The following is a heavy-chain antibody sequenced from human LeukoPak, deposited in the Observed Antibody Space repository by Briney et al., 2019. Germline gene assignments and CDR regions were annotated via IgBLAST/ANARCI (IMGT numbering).Heavy chain of an antibody. CDR3: ARVGWGGYYGMDV. J-gene: IGHJ6*02. CDR2: ISTTSAST. D-gene: IGHD6-19*01. V-gene: IGHV3-23*01. CDR1: GLTFSTYV. Sequence: GGSLRLSCAASGLTFSTYVMSWVRQAPGKGLEWVSVISTTSASTYYADSVKGRFRISRDNPKNTLYLQMNSLRAEDTAVYYCARVGWGGYYGMDVWGQGTTVTVSS.